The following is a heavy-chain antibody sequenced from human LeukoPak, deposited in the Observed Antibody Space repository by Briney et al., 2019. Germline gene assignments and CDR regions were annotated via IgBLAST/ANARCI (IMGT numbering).Heavy chain of an antibody. V-gene: IGHV1-8*01. CDR2: MNPNSGNT. CDR1: GYTFTSYD. J-gene: IGHJ4*02. D-gene: IGHD6-19*01. CDR3: ARVGKSVAGTIGFDYFDY. Sequence: EASVKVSCKASGYTFTSYDINWVRQATGQGLEWMGWMNPNSGNTGYAQKFQGRVTMTRNTSISTAYMELSSLRSEDTAVYYCARVGKSVAGTIGFDYFDYWGQGTLVTVSS.